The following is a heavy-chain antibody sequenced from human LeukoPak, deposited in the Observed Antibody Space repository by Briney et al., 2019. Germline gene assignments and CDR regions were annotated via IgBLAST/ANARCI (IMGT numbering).Heavy chain of an antibody. J-gene: IGHJ4*02. CDR1: GGTFTIYA. CDR2: IIPILGIA. CDR3: AREDGDYGDYVFDY. D-gene: IGHD4-17*01. V-gene: IGHV1-69*04. Sequence: ASVTVSSMASGGTFTIYAISWVRQAPGQGLEWMGRIIPILGIANYPQKFQGRVTITADKSTSTAYMELSRLRSEDTAVYYCAREDGDYGDYVFDYWGQGTLVTVSS.